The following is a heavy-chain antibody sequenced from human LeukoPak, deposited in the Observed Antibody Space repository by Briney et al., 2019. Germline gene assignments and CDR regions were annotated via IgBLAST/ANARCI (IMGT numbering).Heavy chain of an antibody. CDR1: GFTFISYS. CDR2: ISSSSSTI. V-gene: IGHV3-48*01. J-gene: IGHJ4*02. CDR3: ARERYSYGQGDFDY. Sequence: PGGSLRLSCAASGFTFISYSMNWVRQAPGKGLEWVSYISSSSSTIYYADSVKGRFTISRDNAKNSLYLQMNSLRAEDTAVYYCARERYSYGQGDFDYWGQGTLVTVSS. D-gene: IGHD5-18*01.